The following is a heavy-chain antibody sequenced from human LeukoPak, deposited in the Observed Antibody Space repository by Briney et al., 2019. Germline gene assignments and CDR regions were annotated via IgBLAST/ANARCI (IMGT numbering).Heavy chain of an antibody. CDR2: INHSGST. D-gene: IGHD5-18*01. CDR1: GGSFSGYY. Sequence: KTSETLSLTCAVYGGSFSGYYWSWIRQPPGKGLEWIGEINHSGSTNCNPSLKSRVTISVDTSKNQFSLKLSSVTAADTAVYYCARGRVQLWLRGNYYYGMDVWGQGTTVTVSS. J-gene: IGHJ6*02. CDR3: ARGRVQLWLRGNYYYGMDV. V-gene: IGHV4-34*01.